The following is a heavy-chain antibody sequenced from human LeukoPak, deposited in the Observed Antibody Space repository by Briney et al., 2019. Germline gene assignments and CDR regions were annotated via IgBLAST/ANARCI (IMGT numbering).Heavy chain of an antibody. D-gene: IGHD2-2*01. J-gene: IGHJ2*01. V-gene: IGHV1-69*04. Sequence: SVKVSCKASGGTFSSYAISWVRQAPGQGLEWMGRIIPILGIANYAQKFQGRVTITADKSTSTAYMELSSLRSEDTAVYYCARLPPAHWYFDLWGRGTLVTVSS. CDR1: GGTFSSYA. CDR2: IIPILGIA. CDR3: ARLPPAHWYFDL.